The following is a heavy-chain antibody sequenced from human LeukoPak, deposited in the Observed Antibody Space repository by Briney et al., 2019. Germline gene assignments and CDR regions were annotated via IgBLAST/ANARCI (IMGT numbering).Heavy chain of an antibody. V-gene: IGHV3-30-3*01. CDR2: ISYDGSNK. CDR1: GFTFSSYA. J-gene: IGHJ4*02. Sequence: PGGSLRLSCAASGFTFSSYAMHWVRQAPGKGLELVAVISYDGSNKYYADSVKGRFTISRDNSKNTLYLQMNSLRAEDTAVYYCARDYYDSSGYFNFDYWGQGTLVTVSS. CDR3: ARDYYDSSGYFNFDY. D-gene: IGHD3-22*01.